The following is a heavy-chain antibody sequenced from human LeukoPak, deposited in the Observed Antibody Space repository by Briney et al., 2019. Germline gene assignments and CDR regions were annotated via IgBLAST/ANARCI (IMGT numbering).Heavy chain of an antibody. V-gene: IGHV3-23*01. Sequence: PGGSLRLSCTASGFTFSSYGMNWVRQAPGKGLEWVSLISGSGGSTYYADSVKGRFTISRDNSKNTLYLQMNSLRVKDTAVYYCAKDGGWEPPRWGRGTLVTVSS. CDR3: AKDGGWEPPR. D-gene: IGHD1-26*01. CDR2: ISGSGGST. CDR1: GFTFSSYG. J-gene: IGHJ1*01.